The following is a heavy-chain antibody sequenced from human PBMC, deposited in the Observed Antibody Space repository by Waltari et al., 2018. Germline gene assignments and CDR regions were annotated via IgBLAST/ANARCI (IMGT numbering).Heavy chain of an antibody. J-gene: IGHJ5*02. Sequence: QVQLQESGPGLVKPSETLSLTCTVSGYSISSGYYWGWIRQPPGKGLEWIGSIYHSGSTYYNPSLKSRGTISVDTSKNQFSLSLRSVAAADTAVYYCARYYGNGEGWLDPWGQGTLVTVSS. D-gene: IGHD3-3*01. CDR1: GYSISSGYY. CDR2: IYHSGST. V-gene: IGHV4-38-2*02. CDR3: ARYYGNGEGWLDP.